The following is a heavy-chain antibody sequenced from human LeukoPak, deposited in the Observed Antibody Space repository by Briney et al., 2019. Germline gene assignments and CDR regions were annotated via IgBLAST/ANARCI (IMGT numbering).Heavy chain of an antibody. J-gene: IGHJ4*02. CDR3: ARDPVSTWGYFDY. D-gene: IGHD4-17*01. V-gene: IGHV3-9*01. CDR2: ISWNSGSI. Sequence: GRSLRLSCAASGFTFDDYAMHWVRQAPGKGLEWVSGISWNSGSIAYADSVKGRFTISRDKAKNTVYLQVNSLGSEDTAVYYCARDPVSTWGYFDYWGQGTLVTVSS. CDR1: GFTFDDYA.